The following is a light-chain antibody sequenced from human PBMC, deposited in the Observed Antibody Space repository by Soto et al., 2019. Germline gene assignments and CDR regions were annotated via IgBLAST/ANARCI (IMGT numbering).Light chain of an antibody. V-gene: IGKV3-11*01. CDR3: QQRNVWPPVT. CDR2: GAF. J-gene: IGKJ5*01. CDR1: PSVANF. Sequence: EIVMTQSPATLSVSPGERATLSCRASPSVANFVAWYQHKPGQAPRLLIYGAFNRATGIPARFSGSGSGTDFTLTISSLEPEDAAVYYCQQRNVWPPVTFGQGTRLEIK.